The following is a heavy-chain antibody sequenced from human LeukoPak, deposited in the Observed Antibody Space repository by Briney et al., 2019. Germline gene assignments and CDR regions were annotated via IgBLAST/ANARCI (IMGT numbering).Heavy chain of an antibody. V-gene: IGHV3-21*01. D-gene: IGHD3-16*02. CDR3: ARVIDNVSYYFHY. Sequence: GGSLRLSCAASGFTFSSYSMNWVRQAPGKGLAWVSSISSSSSYIYYADSVKGRFTISRDNAKNSLYLQMNSLRAEDTAVYYCARVIDNVSYYFHYWGQGTLVTVSS. CDR1: GFTFSSYS. J-gene: IGHJ4*02. CDR2: ISSSSSYI.